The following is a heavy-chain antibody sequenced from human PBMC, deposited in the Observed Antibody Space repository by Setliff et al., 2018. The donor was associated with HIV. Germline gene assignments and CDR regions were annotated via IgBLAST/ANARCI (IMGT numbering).Heavy chain of an antibody. D-gene: IGHD3-3*01. V-gene: IGHV4-59*08. J-gene: IGHJ4*02. Sequence: SETLSLTCTVSGASIRGFYWTWVRQSPGKGLEWIGHIFYNGDTTYNPSLKSRLTMSVDTSNRQFSLKLTSVTAADGAVYYCARQVSIPGVAVTPLDYWGLGSLVTVSS. CDR2: IFYNGDT. CDR1: GASIRGFY. CDR3: ARQVSIPGVAVTPLDY.